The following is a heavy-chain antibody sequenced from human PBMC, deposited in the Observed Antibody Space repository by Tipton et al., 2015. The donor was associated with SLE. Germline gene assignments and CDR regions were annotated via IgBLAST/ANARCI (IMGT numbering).Heavy chain of an antibody. CDR1: GYTFTSYD. V-gene: IGHV1-8*01. CDR2: MNPNSGNT. J-gene: IGHJ1*01. Sequence: QLVQSGAEVKKPGDSVKVSCKASGYTFTSYDINWVRQATGQGLEWMGWMNPNSGNTGYAQKFQGRVTMTRNTSISTAYMELSSLRSEDTAVYYCAEGLSSSYGLQHWGQGTLVTVSS. D-gene: IGHD6-13*01. CDR3: AEGLSSSYGLQH.